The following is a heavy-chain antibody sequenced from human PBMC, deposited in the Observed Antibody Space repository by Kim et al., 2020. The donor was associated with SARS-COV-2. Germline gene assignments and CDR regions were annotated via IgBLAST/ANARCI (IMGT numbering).Heavy chain of an antibody. CDR3: ARDISVVRGVIEY. D-gene: IGHD3-10*01. Sequence: GGSLRLSCAASGFTFSSYWLSWVRQAPGKGLEYVANIKQDGSEKYYLDSVKGRFTVSRDNPKNSLYLQMNSLRAEDTAVYYCARDISVVRGVIEYWGQGTLGAVSS. V-gene: IGHV3-7*03. CDR2: IKQDGSEK. CDR1: GFTFSSYW. J-gene: IGHJ4*02.